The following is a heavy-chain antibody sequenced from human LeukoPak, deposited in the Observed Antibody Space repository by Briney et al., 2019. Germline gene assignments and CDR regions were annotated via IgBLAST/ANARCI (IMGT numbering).Heavy chain of an antibody. V-gene: IGHV3-9*01. CDR3: AKDIDSAGYGAFEI. CDR2: ISWNSDTI. J-gene: IGHJ3*02. D-gene: IGHD3-22*01. CDR1: GFTFDDFA. Sequence: GRSLRLSCPTSGFTFDDFAMHWVRQAPGKGLEWVSHISWNSDTITYADSVKGRFTISRDNAKNSLYLQISSLRDEDTAFYYCAKDIDSAGYGAFEIWGQGTAVTVSS.